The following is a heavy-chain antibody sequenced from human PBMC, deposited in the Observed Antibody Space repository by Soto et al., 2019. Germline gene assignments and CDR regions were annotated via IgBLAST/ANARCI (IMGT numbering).Heavy chain of an antibody. V-gene: IGHV3-23*01. CDR2: ISGSGGST. D-gene: IGHD3-3*01. CDR3: AKGLAYYDFWSGYHDPNMAV. Sequence: GGSLGLSCAASGVTISSCAMCWVRQAPGKGLEWVSAISGSGGSTYYADSVKGRFTISRDNSKNTLYLQMNSLRAEDTAVYYCAKGLAYYDFWSGYHDPNMAVWGQGPTATVSS. CDR1: GVTISSCA. J-gene: IGHJ6*02.